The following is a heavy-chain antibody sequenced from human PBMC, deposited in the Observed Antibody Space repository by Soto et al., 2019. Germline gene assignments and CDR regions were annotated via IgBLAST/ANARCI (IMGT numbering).Heavy chain of an antibody. CDR1: GYTFTGYY. J-gene: IGHJ4*02. V-gene: IGHV1-2*04. D-gene: IGHD6-13*01. CDR2: INPNSGGT. CDR3: ARGPYSSSWYFVY. Sequence: QVQLVQSGADVKKPGASVKVSCKASGYTFTGYYMHWVRQAPGQGLEWMGWINPNSGGTNYAQKFQGWVTMTRDTSLSTAYMKLSRLRSDDTAVYYCARGPYSSSWYFVYWGQGPLVTVSS.